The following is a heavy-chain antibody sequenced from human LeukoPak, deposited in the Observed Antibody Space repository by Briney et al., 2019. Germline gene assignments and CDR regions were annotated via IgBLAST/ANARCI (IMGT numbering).Heavy chain of an antibody. CDR3: ASSKRGYSGYDLYH. Sequence: ASVKLSSKASGYTFTGYYIHWVRQAPGQGLEWMGWINPNSGGTNYAQKFQGRVTMTRDTSISTAYMELSRLRSDDTAVYYCASSKRGYSGYDLYHWGEGTLGTVSS. J-gene: IGHJ1*01. D-gene: IGHD5-12*01. CDR1: GYTFTGYY. CDR2: INPNSGGT. V-gene: IGHV1-2*02.